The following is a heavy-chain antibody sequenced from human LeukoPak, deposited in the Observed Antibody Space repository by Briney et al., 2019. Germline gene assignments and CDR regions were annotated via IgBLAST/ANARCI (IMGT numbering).Heavy chain of an antibody. Sequence: PSETLSLTCTVSGGSVSSGSHYWSWIRQPPGKGLEWIAYIYYTGSTNYNPSLKSRVTISVDTSKNQFSLKLRSVTAADTAVYYCAGTRHQYYYDSRGYYGNAFDIWGQGTMVTVSS. J-gene: IGHJ3*02. V-gene: IGHV4-61*01. CDR3: AGTRHQYYYDSRGYYGNAFDI. CDR2: IYYTGST. D-gene: IGHD3-22*01. CDR1: GGSVSSGSHY.